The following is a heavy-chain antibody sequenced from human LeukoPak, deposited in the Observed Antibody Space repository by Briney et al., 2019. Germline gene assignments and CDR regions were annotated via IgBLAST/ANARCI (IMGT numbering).Heavy chain of an antibody. V-gene: IGHV1-18*03. Sequence: GASVKVSCKASGYTFTSYGISWARQAPGQGLEWMGWISAYNGNTNYAQKLQGRVTMTTDTSTSTAYMELRSLRSDDMAVYYCARDKKSYGLYYYYMDVWGKGTTVTVSS. J-gene: IGHJ6*03. CDR1: GYTFTSYG. CDR3: ARDKKSYGLYYYYMDV. D-gene: IGHD4-17*01. CDR2: ISAYNGNT.